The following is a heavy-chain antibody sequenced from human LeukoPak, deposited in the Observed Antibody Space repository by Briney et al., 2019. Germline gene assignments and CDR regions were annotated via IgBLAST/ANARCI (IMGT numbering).Heavy chain of an antibody. J-gene: IGHJ4*02. V-gene: IGHV3-30*18. Sequence: PGRSLRLSCAASGFTFSSYGMQWVRQAPGKGLEWLAVISYDGSDKYYADSVKGRFTISRDNSKNTLYLQMNSLRAEDTAVYYCAKGTTYYYDSSGYYYFDYWGQGTLVTVSS. CDR1: GFTFSSYG. CDR2: ISYDGSDK. D-gene: IGHD3-22*01. CDR3: AKGTTYYYDSSGYYYFDY.